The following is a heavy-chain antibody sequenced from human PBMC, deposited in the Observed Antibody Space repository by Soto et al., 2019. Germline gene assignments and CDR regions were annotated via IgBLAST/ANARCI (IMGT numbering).Heavy chain of an antibody. CDR2: IIPIFGTA. CDR3: ARDRGGIAARPDYYYGMDV. J-gene: IGHJ6*02. D-gene: IGHD6-6*01. Sequence: QVQLVQSGAEVKKPGSSVKVSCKASGGTFSSYAISWVRQAPGQGLEWMGGIIPIFGTANYAQKFQGRVTITADESTSTACMELSSLRSEDTAVYYCARDRGGIAARPDYYYGMDVWGQGTTVTVSS. V-gene: IGHV1-69*01. CDR1: GGTFSSYA.